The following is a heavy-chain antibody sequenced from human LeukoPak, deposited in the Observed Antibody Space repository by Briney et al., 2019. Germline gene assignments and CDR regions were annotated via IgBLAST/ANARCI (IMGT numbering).Heavy chain of an antibody. CDR2: IYYSGST. D-gene: IGHD6-13*01. CDR1: GGSISSSSYY. V-gene: IGHV4-39*01. J-gene: IGHJ4*02. Sequence: SETLSLTCTVSGGSISSSSYYWGWIRQPPGKGLEWIGSIYYSGSTYYNPSLKSRVTISVDTSKNQFSLKLSSVTAADTAVYYCARIAAAGMDYFDYWGQGTLVTVSS. CDR3: ARIAAAGMDYFDY.